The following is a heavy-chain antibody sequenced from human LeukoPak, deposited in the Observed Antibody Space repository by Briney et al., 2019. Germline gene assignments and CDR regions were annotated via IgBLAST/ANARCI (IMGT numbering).Heavy chain of an antibody. Sequence: SETLSLTCAVYGRSFSGYYWSWIRQPPGKGLEWIGEINHSGSTNYNPSLKSRVTISADTSKNQFSLKLSSVTAADTAVYYCARGSAVAEDYWGRGTLVTVSS. J-gene: IGHJ4*02. CDR1: GRSFSGYY. CDR3: ARGSAVAEDY. CDR2: INHSGST. V-gene: IGHV4-34*01. D-gene: IGHD6-19*01.